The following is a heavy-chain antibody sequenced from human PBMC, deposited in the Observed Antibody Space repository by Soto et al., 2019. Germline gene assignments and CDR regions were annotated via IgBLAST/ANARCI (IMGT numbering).Heavy chain of an antibody. CDR1: GYSFTSYW. CDR2: IYPGDSDT. V-gene: IGHV5-51*01. D-gene: IGHD3-3*01. J-gene: IGHJ4*02. CDR3: ARGGDFWSGYHYYFDY. Sequence: GESLKISCKGSGYSFTSYWIGWVRQMPGKGLEWMGIIYPGDSDTRYSPSFQGQVTISADKSISTAYLQWSSLKASDTAMYYCARGGDFWSGYHYYFDYWGQGTLVTSPQ.